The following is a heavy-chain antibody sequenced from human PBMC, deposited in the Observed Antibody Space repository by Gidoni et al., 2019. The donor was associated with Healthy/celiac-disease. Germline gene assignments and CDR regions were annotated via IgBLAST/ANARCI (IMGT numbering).Heavy chain of an antibody. J-gene: IGHJ5*02. D-gene: IGHD5-12*01. CDR3: ARAVDGYNLGWFDP. V-gene: IGHV4-34*01. CDR1: GGSLSGYY. CDR2: INHSGST. Sequence: QVQLQKWGAGLLKPSETLPLTCAVYGGSLSGYYWSWIRQPPGKGLEWIGEINHSGSTNYNPSLKRRVTISVDTSKNQFSLKLSSVTAADTAVYYCARAVDGYNLGWFDPWGQGTLVTVSS.